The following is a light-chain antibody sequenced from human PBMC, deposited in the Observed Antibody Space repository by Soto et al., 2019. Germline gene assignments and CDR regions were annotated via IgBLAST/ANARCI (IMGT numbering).Light chain of an antibody. CDR1: LSISSW. CDR2: EAS. CDR3: QQYDRFPYS. V-gene: IGKV1-5*03. Sequence: DIQMTQSPPTLSASVGDTVSITCRASLSISSWLAWYQQKPGKAPKILIYEASNLKSDVPSRFSGSGSGTDFTLTINGLQPDEFATYYCQQYDRFPYSFGPGTRLEIK. J-gene: IGKJ2*01.